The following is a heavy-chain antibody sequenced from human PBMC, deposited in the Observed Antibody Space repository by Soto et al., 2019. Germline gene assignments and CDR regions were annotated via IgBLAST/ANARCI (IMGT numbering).Heavy chain of an antibody. CDR2: ISYDGSNK. V-gene: IGHV3-30*18. J-gene: IGHJ6*03. D-gene: IGHD3-3*01. Sequence: VQLVESGGGVVQPGRSLRLSCAASGFTFSSYGMHWVRQAPGKGLEWVAVISYDGSNKYYADSVKGRFTISRDNSKNTLYLQMNSLRAEDTAVYYCAKVGFGVVPRGNDYYYYMDVWGKGTTVTVSS. CDR1: GFTFSSYG. CDR3: AKVGFGVVPRGNDYYYYMDV.